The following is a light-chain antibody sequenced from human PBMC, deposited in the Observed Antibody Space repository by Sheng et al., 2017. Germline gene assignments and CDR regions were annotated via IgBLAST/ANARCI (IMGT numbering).Light chain of an antibody. CDR2: EDR. CDR3: QAWDSFTGVV. J-gene: IGLJ2*01. V-gene: IGLV3-1*01. Sequence: SYELTQPPSVSVSPGQTAGIMCSGEKLGDKFASWYQQRPGQSPVVVIYEDRKRPSGIPDRFSGSNSGNTATLTISGTQTMDEADYYCQAWDSFTGVVFGGGTKLTVL. CDR1: KLGDKF.